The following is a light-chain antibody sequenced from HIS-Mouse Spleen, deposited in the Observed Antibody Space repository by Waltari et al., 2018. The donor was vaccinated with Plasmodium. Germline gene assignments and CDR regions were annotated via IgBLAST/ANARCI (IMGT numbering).Light chain of an antibody. J-gene: IGKJ4*01. CDR1: QSVSSY. V-gene: IGKV3-11*01. Sequence: DIVLTQSPATLSFSPGERATLSCRASQSVSSYLAWYQQKPGQAPRLLIYDASNRATGIPARFSGSGSGTDFTLTISSLEPEDFAVYYCQQRSNWPRVLTFGGGTKVEIK. CDR3: QQRSNWPRVLT. CDR2: DAS.